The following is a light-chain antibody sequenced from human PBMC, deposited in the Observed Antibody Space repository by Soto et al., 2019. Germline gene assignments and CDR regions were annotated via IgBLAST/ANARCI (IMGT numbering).Light chain of an antibody. CDR3: SSYTSGSTLEV. CDR2: DVS. V-gene: IGLV2-14*01. Sequence: QSVLTQPASVSGSPGQSITISCTGTSSDVGGYNYVSWYQQHPVKAPKLMIYDVSDRPSGVSNRFSGSKSGNTASLTISGLQAEDEADYSCSSYTSGSTLEVFGTGTK. J-gene: IGLJ1*01. CDR1: SSDVGGYNY.